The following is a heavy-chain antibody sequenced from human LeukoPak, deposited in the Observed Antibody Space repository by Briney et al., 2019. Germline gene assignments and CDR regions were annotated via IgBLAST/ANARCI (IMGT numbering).Heavy chain of an antibody. CDR3: AKDSGCYDSREICFDY. Sequence: GRSLRLSCAASGFTFDDYAIHWVRHAPGKGLEWVSGVSWDSGSIIYTDSVKGRFSIATENAKNSLYLQMNSLRAEDTALYYCAKDSGCYDSREICFDYWGQGTLATVSS. V-gene: IGHV3-9*01. D-gene: IGHD3-22*01. CDR2: VSWDSGSI. J-gene: IGHJ4*02. CDR1: GFTFDDYA.